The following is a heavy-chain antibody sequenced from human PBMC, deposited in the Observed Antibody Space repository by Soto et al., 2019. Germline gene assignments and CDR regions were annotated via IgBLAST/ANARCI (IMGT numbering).Heavy chain of an antibody. CDR1: GFTFSSYA. CDR2: ISGSGGST. J-gene: IGHJ4*02. CDR3: AKDQHGTTEVYYFDY. D-gene: IGHD1-1*01. Sequence: PGGSLRLSCAASGFTFSSYAMSWVRQAPGKGLEWVSAISGSGGSTYYADSVKGRFTISRDNSKNTLYLQMNSLRAEDTAVYYCAKDQHGTTEVYYFDYWGQGTLVTVSS. V-gene: IGHV3-23*01.